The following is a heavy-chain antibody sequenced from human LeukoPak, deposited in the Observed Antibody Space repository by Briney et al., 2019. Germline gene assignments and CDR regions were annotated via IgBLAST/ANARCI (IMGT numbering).Heavy chain of an antibody. D-gene: IGHD3-10*01. CDR2: IHNSGGT. J-gene: IGHJ2*01. CDR1: GGXISSYY. Sequence: PSETLSLTCTVSGGXISSYYCSWIRQPPGKGLEWIGYIHNSGGTNYHPSLKSRVTISEDTSKNQFSLKLSSVTAADTAVYYCARGIRAGVGYWYFDLWGRGTLVTVST. V-gene: IGHV4-59*01. CDR3: ARGIRAGVGYWYFDL.